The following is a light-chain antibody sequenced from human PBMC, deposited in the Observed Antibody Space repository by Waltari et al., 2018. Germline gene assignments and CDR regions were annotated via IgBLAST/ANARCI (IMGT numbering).Light chain of an antibody. CDR1: QSVSSN. J-gene: IGKJ5*01. CDR3: QQYNNWPRS. Sequence: EIVMTQSPATLSVSPGERVTLSCRASQSVSSNLAWYQQKPGQAPRLLIYGVSTRAAGIPARFSGSGSGTEFTLTISSLQSEDFAVYYCQQYNNWPRSFGQGTRLEIK. CDR2: GVS. V-gene: IGKV3-15*01.